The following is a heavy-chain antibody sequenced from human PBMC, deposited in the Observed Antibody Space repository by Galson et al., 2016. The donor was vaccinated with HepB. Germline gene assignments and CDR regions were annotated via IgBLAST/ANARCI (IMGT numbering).Heavy chain of an antibody. J-gene: IGHJ4*02. Sequence: SLRLSCAASGFTFNHYAMHWVRQAPGKGLEYVSTVSSDGVDTYYADSVKGRFTISRDNSKNTLYLQMNSLRAEDTAVYYCAKDIQMGVPAAFDYWGQGTLVTVSS. D-gene: IGHD2-2*01. CDR3: AKDIQMGVPAAFDY. V-gene: IGHV3-64*04. CDR1: GFTFNHYA. CDR2: VSSDGVDT.